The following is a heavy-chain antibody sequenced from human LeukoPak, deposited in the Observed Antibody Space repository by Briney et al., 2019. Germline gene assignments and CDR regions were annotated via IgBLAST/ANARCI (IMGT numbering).Heavy chain of an antibody. D-gene: IGHD3-22*01. CDR2: INSDGSST. CDR3: VVYYYDSSGYYSAAFDI. Sequence: HPGGSLRLSCAASGFTFSSYWMHWVRQAPGKGLVWVSRINSDGSSTSYADSVKGRFTISRDNAKNTLYLQMNSLRAEDTAVSYCVVYYYDSSGYYSAAFDIWGQGTMVTVSS. J-gene: IGHJ3*02. CDR1: GFTFSSYW. V-gene: IGHV3-74*01.